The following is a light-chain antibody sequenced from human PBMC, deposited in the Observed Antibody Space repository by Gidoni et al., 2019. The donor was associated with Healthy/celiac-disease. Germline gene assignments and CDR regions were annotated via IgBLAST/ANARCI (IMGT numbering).Light chain of an antibody. CDR3: QQRSNWPLCS. J-gene: IGKJ2*04. Sequence: EIVLTQSPAHLSLSPGERATIYGRASKSVSSYLAWYQQKPGQDPRLLIYDASNRATGIPARFSGSGSGTDVTLTISSLEPEDFAVYYCQQRSNWPLCSFGQGTKLEIK. CDR2: DAS. V-gene: IGKV3-11*01. CDR1: KSVSSY.